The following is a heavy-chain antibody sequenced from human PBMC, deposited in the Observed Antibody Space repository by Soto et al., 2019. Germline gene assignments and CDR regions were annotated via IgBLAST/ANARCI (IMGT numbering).Heavy chain of an antibody. CDR2: INHSGST. Sequence: QVQLQQWGAGLLKPSETLSLTCAVYGGSFSGYYWSWIRQPPGKGLEWIGEINHSGSTNYNPSLKSRVTLSVDTSKNQFSLKLSSVTAADTAVYYCARGWYAHAALGSFDIWGQGTMVTVSS. V-gene: IGHV4-34*01. CDR3: ARGWYAHAALGSFDI. D-gene: IGHD6-13*01. CDR1: GGSFSGYY. J-gene: IGHJ3*02.